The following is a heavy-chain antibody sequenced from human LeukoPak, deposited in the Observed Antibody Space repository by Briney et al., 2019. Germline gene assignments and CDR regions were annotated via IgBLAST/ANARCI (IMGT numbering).Heavy chain of an antibody. Sequence: ASVKVSCKVSGYTLTELSMHWVRQAPGKGLEWMGGFDPKDGETNYAQKFQGRVTMTGDTSTDTAYMELSRLRSEDTAVYYCAKWILRYCSGGIRESEYFHQGGQDTLVTV. D-gene: IGHD2-15*01. CDR3: AKWILRYCSGGIRESEYFHQ. J-gene: IGHJ1*01. CDR1: GYTLTELS. CDR2: FDPKDGET. V-gene: IGHV1-24*01.